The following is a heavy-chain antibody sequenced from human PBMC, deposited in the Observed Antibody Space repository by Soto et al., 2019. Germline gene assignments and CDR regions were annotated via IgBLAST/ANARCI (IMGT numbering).Heavy chain of an antibody. D-gene: IGHD4-17*01. Sequence: PGESLKISCKGSGYSFTSYWIGWVRQMPGKGLEWLGIIYPGDSDTRYSPSFQGQVTISADKSISTAYLQWSSLKASDTAMYYCATRLRHPPPRADYYYYGMDVWGQGTTVTVSS. CDR1: GYSFTSYW. J-gene: IGHJ6*02. V-gene: IGHV5-51*01. CDR2: IYPGDSDT. CDR3: ATRLRHPPPRADYYYYGMDV.